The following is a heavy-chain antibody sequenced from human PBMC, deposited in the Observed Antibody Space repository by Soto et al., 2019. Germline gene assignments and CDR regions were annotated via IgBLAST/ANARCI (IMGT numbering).Heavy chain of an antibody. CDR2: IKRDGSEK. D-gene: IGHD3-3*01. J-gene: IGHJ6*03. CDR3: ARELRFVEWLLSRYSYYYMEV. V-gene: IGHV3-7*01. CDR1: GFTFSSYW. Sequence: EEQLVESGGGLVQPGGSLRLSCAASGFTFSSYWMSWVRQAPGRGLEWVANIKRDGSEKSYVDSVKGRFTISRDNAKNSLYLQMNSLRAEDTAVYYCARELRFVEWLLSRYSYYYMEVWGKGTTVTVSS.